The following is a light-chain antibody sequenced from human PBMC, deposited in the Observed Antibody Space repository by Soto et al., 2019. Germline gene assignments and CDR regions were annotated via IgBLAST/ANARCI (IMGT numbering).Light chain of an antibody. J-gene: IGLJ1*01. CDR1: SSDVGTYHL. CDR3: CSYAGSSTYV. Sequence: QSALTQPASVSGSPGQSITISCTGTSSDVGTYHLVSWYQKHPGKAPKLMIYEVSKRPSGVSNRFSGSKSGNTASLTISGLQAEDEADYYCCSYAGSSTYVFGTGTQLTVL. V-gene: IGLV2-23*02. CDR2: EVS.